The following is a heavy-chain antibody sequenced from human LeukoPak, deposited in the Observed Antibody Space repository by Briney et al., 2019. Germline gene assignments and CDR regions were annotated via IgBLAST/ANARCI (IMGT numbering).Heavy chain of an antibody. J-gene: IGHJ6*02. Sequence: GGSLKISCKGSGYSFTSYWIGWVRQMPGKGLEWMGIIYPGDSDTTYSPSFQGQVTISADKSISTAYLQWSSLKASDTAMYYCARRDGYCSSTSCYADYYYGMDVWGQGTTVTVSS. CDR3: ARRDGYCSSTSCYADYYYGMDV. D-gene: IGHD2-2*01. CDR1: GYSFTSYW. CDR2: IYPGDSDT. V-gene: IGHV5-51*01.